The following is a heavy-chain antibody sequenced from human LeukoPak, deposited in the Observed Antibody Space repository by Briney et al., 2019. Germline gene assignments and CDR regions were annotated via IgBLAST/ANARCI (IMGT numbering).Heavy chain of an antibody. CDR1: GGSISSYY. CDR2: IYYSGST. CDR3: ARLSGGPKIFDY. Sequence: SETLSLTCTVSGGSISSYYWSWIRQPPGKGLEWIGYIYYSGSTNYNPSLKSRVTISVDTSKNQFSLKLSSVTAADTAVYYCARLSGGPKIFDYWGQGTLVTVSS. J-gene: IGHJ4*02. V-gene: IGHV4-59*08. D-gene: IGHD2-15*01.